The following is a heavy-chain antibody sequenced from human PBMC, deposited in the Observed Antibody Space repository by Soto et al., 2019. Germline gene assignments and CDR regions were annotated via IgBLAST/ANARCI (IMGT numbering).Heavy chain of an antibody. Sequence: EVQLVESGGGLVKPGGSLRLSCAASGFTFSNAWMSWVRQAPGKGLEWVGGIKSKTDGGTTDYAAPVKGRFTISRDDSKNTLYLQMNSLKTEDTAVYYCTTVVGGGEGLGNAFDIWGQGTMVTVSS. D-gene: IGHD1-26*01. CDR3: TTVVGGGEGLGNAFDI. J-gene: IGHJ3*02. CDR1: GFTFSNAW. CDR2: IKSKTDGGTT. V-gene: IGHV3-15*01.